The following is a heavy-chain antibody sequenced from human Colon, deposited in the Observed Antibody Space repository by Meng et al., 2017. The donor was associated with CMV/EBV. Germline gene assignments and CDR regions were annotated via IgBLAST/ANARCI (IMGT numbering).Heavy chain of an antibody. CDR1: VNINY. J-gene: IGHJ6*02. D-gene: IGHD5-24*01. CDR2: IHNDGAT. CDR3: TRDRWHCPYDGLCYYFGMDV. V-gene: IGHV3-66*02. Sequence: VNINYMAWVRPAPGSGLEWVSTIHNDGATYYADSVKGRSTVSRDTSKNTFFLQVDSVRLEDTAVYYCTRDRWHCPYDGLCYYFGMDVWGHGTLVTVSS.